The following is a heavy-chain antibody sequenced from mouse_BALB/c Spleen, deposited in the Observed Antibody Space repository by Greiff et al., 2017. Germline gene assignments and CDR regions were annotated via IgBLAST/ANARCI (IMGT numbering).Heavy chain of an antibody. J-gene: IGHJ2*01. CDR3: ARDRGYLDY. Sequence: EVQVVESGGGLVQPGGSLKLSCAASGFTFSSYGMSWVRQTPDKRLELVATINSNGGSTYYPDSVKGRFTISRDNAKNTLYLQMSSLKSEDTAMYYCARDRGYLDYWGQGTTLTVSS. CDR2: INSNGGST. D-gene: IGHD3-1*01. V-gene: IGHV5-6-3*01. CDR1: GFTFSSYG.